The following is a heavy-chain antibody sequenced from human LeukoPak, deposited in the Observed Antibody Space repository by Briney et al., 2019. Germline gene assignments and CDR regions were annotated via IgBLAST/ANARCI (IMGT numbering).Heavy chain of an antibody. Sequence: SLRLSCTASGFTFGDYPMNWLRQAPGKGLEWVGLIRSKRYGGTSDYAASVEGRFTVSRDDSKNSAYLQMNSLKTEDTAVYYCTKISSSPLGIYYYYMDVWGKGTTVTVSS. V-gene: IGHV3-49*03. D-gene: IGHD6-6*01. CDR3: TKISSSPLGIYYYYMDV. J-gene: IGHJ6*03. CDR2: IRSKRYGGTS. CDR1: GFTFGDYP.